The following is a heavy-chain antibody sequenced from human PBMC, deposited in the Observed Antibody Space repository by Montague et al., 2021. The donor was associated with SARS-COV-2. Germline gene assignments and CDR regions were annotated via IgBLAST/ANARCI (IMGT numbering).Heavy chain of an antibody. CDR3: ARVGREGYDILTGYYYYGMDV. V-gene: IGHV4-4*07. Sequence: STNYNPSLNSLVTMSVDTSKNQFSLKLSSVTAADTAVYYCARVGREGYDILTGYYYYGMDVWGQGTTVTGSS. D-gene: IGHD3-9*01. J-gene: IGHJ6*01. CDR2: ST.